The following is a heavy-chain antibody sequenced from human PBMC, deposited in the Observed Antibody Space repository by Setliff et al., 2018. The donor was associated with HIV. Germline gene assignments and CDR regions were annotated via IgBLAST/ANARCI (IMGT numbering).Heavy chain of an antibody. J-gene: IGHJ6*03. V-gene: IGHV4-59*11. D-gene: IGHD6-13*01. CDR3: ARHKDPPGTSWIFYYYYMDL. Sequence: SETLSLTCTVSYGSISSHSWSWIRQPPGKGLEWIGYIYDSESTNYNPSLDSRVTMSVDTSKNRFSLKLRSVTAADTAVYYCARHKDPPGTSWIFYYYYMDLWGGGTTVTVS. CDR1: YGSISSHS. CDR2: IYDSEST.